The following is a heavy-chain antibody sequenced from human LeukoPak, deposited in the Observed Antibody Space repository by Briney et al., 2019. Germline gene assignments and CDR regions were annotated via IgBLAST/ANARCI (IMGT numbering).Heavy chain of an antibody. J-gene: IGHJ3*02. CDR3: AKSEYYDILTGYLSPDAFDI. V-gene: IGHV3-66*01. D-gene: IGHD3-9*01. CDR1: GFTVSSNY. Sequence: PGGSLRLSCAASGFTVSSNYMSWVRQAPGKGLEWVSVIYSGGSTYYADSVKGRFTISRDNSKNTLYLQMNSLRAEDTAVYYCAKSEYYDILTGYLSPDAFDIWGQGTMVTVSS. CDR2: IYSGGST.